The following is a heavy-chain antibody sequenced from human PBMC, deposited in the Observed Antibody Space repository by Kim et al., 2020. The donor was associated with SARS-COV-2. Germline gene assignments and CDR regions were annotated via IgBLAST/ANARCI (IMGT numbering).Heavy chain of an antibody. J-gene: IGHJ6*02. D-gene: IGHD5-18*01. Sequence: VKGQITISRDNSKNTVYLQMNNLRAGDTAVYYCARDRDGYSYGSSGMDVWGQGTTVTVSS. V-gene: IGHV3-30*07. CDR3: ARDRDGYSYGSSGMDV.